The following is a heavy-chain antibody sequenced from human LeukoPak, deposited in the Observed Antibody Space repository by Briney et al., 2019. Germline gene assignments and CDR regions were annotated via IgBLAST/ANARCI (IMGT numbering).Heavy chain of an antibody. V-gene: IGHV3-21*04. CDR1: GFTFSSYS. CDR2: ISSSSYI. CDR3: ANRPYSSSWYAGY. J-gene: IGHJ4*02. D-gene: IGHD6-13*01. Sequence: GGSLRLSCAASGFTFSSYSMNWVRQAPGKGLEWVSSISSSSYIYYADSVKGRFTISRDNSKNTLYLQMNSLRAEDTAVYYCANRPYSSSWYAGYWGQGTLVTVSS.